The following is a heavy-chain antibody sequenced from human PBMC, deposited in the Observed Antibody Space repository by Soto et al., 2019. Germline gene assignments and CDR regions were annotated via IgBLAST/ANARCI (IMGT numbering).Heavy chain of an antibody. J-gene: IGHJ6*02. CDR1: GYNFISHS. CDR3: AIGGCCGGAPGCWDMGV. V-gene: IGHV1-18*01. D-gene: IGHD2-21*01. CDR2: ISAYNGNT. Sequence: QIQLVQSGGEVKKPGASVKVSCKSSGYNFISHSITWVRQAPGQGLEWMGRISAYNGNTNHAQKFQGRLTMTTDTSTSRAYMEVRSLRSDEPAVYYCAIGGCCGGAPGCWDMGVGGQGATVTVS.